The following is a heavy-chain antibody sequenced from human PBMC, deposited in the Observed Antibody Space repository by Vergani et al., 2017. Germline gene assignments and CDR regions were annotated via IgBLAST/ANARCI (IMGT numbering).Heavy chain of an antibody. Sequence: QVQLPESGPGLVKPSQTLSLTCPVSGGHLSSGGYYRRWIRQHPGKGLEWIGYINYSGSTYYNPSHKSRVTISVDTSKNQFSLKLRPVTAADTAVYYCAGDYTAMGXFDYWGQGTLVTVSA. CDR2: INYSGST. J-gene: IGHJ4*02. CDR3: AGDYTAMGXFDY. D-gene: IGHD5-18*01. CDR1: GGHLSSGGYY. V-gene: IGHV4-31*03.